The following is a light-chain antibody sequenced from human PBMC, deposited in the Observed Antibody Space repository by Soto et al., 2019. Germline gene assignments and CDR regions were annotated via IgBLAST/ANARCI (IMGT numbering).Light chain of an antibody. CDR3: QSYDSSLSGYV. Sequence: QSVLTQPPSVSGAPGQRVTISCTGSSSNIGAGSDVHWYRQLPGTVPKVLMYGNTNRPSGVPDRFSGSKSATSVSLAITVLQAEDEADYYCQSYDSSLSGYVFGTGTKVTVL. CDR1: SSNIGAGSD. J-gene: IGLJ1*01. CDR2: GNT. V-gene: IGLV1-40*01.